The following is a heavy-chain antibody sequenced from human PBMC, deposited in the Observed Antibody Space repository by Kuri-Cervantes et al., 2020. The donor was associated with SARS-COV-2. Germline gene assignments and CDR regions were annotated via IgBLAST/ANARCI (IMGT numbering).Heavy chain of an antibody. J-gene: IGHJ6*02. CDR3: ARKIGGGYCSGGSCWGMDV. Sequence: GESLKISCAASGFTVSSNYMSWVRQAPGKGLEWVSVIYSGGSTYYADSVKGRFTISRDNSKNTLYLQMNSLRAEDTAVYYCARKIGGGYCSGGSCWGMDVWSQGTTVTVSS. V-gene: IGHV3-53*05. D-gene: IGHD2-15*01. CDR2: IYSGGST. CDR1: GFTVSSNY.